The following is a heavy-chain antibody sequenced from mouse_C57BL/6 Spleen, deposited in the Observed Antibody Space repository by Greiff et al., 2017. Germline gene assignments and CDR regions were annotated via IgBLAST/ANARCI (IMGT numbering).Heavy chain of an antibody. D-gene: IGHD1-1*01. CDR2: IHPNSGST. V-gene: IGHV1-64*01. CDR3: ATYGSSLFAY. Sequence: QVQLQQSGAELVKPGASVKLSCKASGYTFTSYWMHWVKQRPGQGLEWIGMIHPNSGSTNYNEKFKSKATLTVDKSSSTAYMQLSSLTSEDSAVYYCATYGSSLFAYWGQGTLVTVSA. J-gene: IGHJ3*01. CDR1: GYTFTSYW.